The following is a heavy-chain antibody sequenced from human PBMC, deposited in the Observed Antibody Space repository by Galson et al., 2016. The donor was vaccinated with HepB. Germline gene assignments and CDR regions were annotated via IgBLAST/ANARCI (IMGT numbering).Heavy chain of an antibody. CDR1: GFTFSIYG. CDR2: ISSSSRYI. V-gene: IGHV3-21*01. D-gene: IGHD2-15*01. Sequence: SLRLSCAASGFTFSIYGMNWVRQAPGKGLEWVSSISSSSRYIFYADSVKGRFTVSRDNAKNSLYRQMNSLRAEDTAVYYCARGDIVVVPHAEFSQHWGQGTLVTVSS. CDR3: ARGDIVVVPHAEFSQH. J-gene: IGHJ1*01.